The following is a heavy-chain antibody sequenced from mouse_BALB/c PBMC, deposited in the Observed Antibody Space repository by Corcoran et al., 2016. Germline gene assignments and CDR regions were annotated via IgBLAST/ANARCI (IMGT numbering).Heavy chain of an antibody. CDR2: INPSSGYT. CDR1: GYTFTTYT. Sequence: QVHLQQSGAELARPGASVKMSCKTSGYTFTTYTMHWVKQRPGQGLEWIGYINPSSGYTNYNQKFKDKATLTADKSSSTAYMQLSTLTSEDSAVYYCARLYYGNSWFAYWGQGTLVTVSA. J-gene: IGHJ3*01. CDR3: ARLYYGNSWFAY. V-gene: IGHV1-4*01. D-gene: IGHD2-1*01.